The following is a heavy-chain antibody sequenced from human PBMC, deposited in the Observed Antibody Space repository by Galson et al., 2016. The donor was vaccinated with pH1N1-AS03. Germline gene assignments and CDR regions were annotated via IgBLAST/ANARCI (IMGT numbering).Heavy chain of an antibody. CDR3: ARRVYGDYVNWFDP. V-gene: IGHV4-39*01. J-gene: IGHJ5*02. D-gene: IGHD4-17*01. Sequence: SETLSLTCTVSGGSISSSSYYWGWIRQPPGKGLEWIGRIYYSRSTYYNPSLKSRVTISVDTSKNQFSLKLSSVTAADTAVYYCARRVYGDYVNWFDPWGQGTLVTVSS. CDR2: IYYSRST. CDR1: GGSISSSSYY.